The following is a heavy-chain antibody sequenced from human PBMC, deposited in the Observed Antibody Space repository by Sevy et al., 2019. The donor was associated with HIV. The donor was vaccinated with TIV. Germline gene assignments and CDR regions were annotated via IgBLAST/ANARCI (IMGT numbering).Heavy chain of an antibody. CDR2: IDTRGNT. CDR1: GTYITNSYS. J-gene: IGHJ6*03. D-gene: IGHD3-10*01. V-gene: IGHV4-4*07. Sequence: SETLSLTCTVSGTYITNSYSWSWIRQPAGKGLEWIGRIDTRGNTDYNPSLKSRVTISIHTSQTHFSLNLTSVIAADTAVYYCARETVLRELFPNYYFHYYMDVWGKGTAVTVS. CDR3: ARETVLRELFPNYYFHYYMDV.